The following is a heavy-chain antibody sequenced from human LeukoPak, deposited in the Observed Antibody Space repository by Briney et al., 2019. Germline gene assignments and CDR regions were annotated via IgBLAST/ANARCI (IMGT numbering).Heavy chain of an antibody. V-gene: IGHV3-48*01. J-gene: IGHJ4*02. CDR3: AVGRVYFDY. CDR2: ISSSSSTI. Sequence: QAGGSLRLPCAASGFTFSSYSMNWVRQAPGKGLEWVSYISSSSSTIYYADSVKGRFTISRDNAKNSLYLQMNSLRAEDTAVYYCAVGRVYFDYWGQGTLVTVSS. CDR1: GFTFSSYS.